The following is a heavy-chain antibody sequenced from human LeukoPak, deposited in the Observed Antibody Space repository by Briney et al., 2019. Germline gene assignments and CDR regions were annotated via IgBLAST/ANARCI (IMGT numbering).Heavy chain of an antibody. CDR1: GGSISSDY. D-gene: IGHD3-22*01. CDR2: IYYTGRT. CDR3: ARLLDYDRRVDPATFDT. V-gene: IGHV4-59*01. J-gene: IGHJ3*02. Sequence: SETLSLTCTVSGGSISSDYWSWIRQSPGKGLEWIGFIYYTGRTRYNPSLQSRVTISVDTSRNHFSLKLRSLSAADTAVYYCARLLDYDRRVDPATFDTGAKGQWSPSLQ.